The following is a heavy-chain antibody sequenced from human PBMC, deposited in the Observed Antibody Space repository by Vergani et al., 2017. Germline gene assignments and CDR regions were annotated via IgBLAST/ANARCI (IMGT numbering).Heavy chain of an antibody. J-gene: IGHJ6*02. V-gene: IGHV1-8*01. CDR3: ARDRRDYGDYLFYGMDV. D-gene: IGHD4-17*01. CDR1: GYTFTSYD. Sequence: QVQLVQSGAEVKKPGASVKVPCKASGYTFTSYDINWVRQATGQGLEWMGWMNPNSGNTGYAQKFQGRVTMTRNTSISTAYMELSSLRSEDTAVYYCARDRRDYGDYLFYGMDVWGQGTTVTVSS. CDR2: MNPNSGNT.